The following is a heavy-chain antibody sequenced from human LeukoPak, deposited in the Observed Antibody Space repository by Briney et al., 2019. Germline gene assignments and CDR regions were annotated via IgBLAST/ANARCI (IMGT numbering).Heavy chain of an antibody. CDR3: ARDLPNYYGSGSPLDY. CDR1: GFTFSSYE. Sequence: QPGGSLRLSCAASGFTFSSYEMNWVRQAPGKGLEWVANIKQDGSEKYYVDSVKGRFTISRDNAKNSLYLQMNSLRAEDTAVYYCARDLPNYYGSGSPLDYWGQGTLVTVSS. D-gene: IGHD3-10*01. CDR2: IKQDGSEK. V-gene: IGHV3-7*01. J-gene: IGHJ4*02.